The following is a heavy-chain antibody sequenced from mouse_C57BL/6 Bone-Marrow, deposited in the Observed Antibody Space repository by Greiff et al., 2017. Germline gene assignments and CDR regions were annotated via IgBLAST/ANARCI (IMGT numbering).Heavy chain of an antibody. Sequence: DVMLVESGGDLVKPGGSLKLSCAASGFTFSSYGMSWVRQTPDKRLEWVATISSGGSYTYYPDSVKGRFTISRDNAKNTLYLQMSSLKSEDTAMYYGARQKYYGTHWYFDVWGTGTTVTVSS. J-gene: IGHJ1*03. V-gene: IGHV5-6*02. CDR1: GFTFSSYG. CDR3: ARQKYYGTHWYFDV. CDR2: ISSGGSYT. D-gene: IGHD1-2*01.